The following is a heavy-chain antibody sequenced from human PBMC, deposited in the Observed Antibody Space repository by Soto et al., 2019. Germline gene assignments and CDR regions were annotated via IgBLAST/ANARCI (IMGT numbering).Heavy chain of an antibody. D-gene: IGHD2-15*01. Sequence: QVQLVQSGAEVKKPGSSVKVSCKASGGTFSSYAISWVRQAPGQGLEWMGGIIPIFGTANYAQKFQGRVTITADESTSTAYMELSSLRSEDTAVYYCARGGGYWDEDFGTVNWFDPWGQGTLVTVSS. CDR3: ARGGGYWDEDFGTVNWFDP. CDR2: IIPIFGTA. V-gene: IGHV1-69*01. CDR1: GGTFSSYA. J-gene: IGHJ5*02.